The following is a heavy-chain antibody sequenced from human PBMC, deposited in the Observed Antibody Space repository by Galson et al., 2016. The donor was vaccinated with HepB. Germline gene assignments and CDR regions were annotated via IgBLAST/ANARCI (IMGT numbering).Heavy chain of an antibody. CDR1: GFTFSNYG. Sequence: SLRLSCAGSGFTFSNYGINWVRQAPGKGLEWVSYISSPSSTIYYADSVKGRFTISRDNAKNSLYLQMNSLRDEDTAVYYCARGSGSGSSRFRFYFYMDMWGKGTTVTVSS. V-gene: IGHV3-48*02. CDR2: ISSPSSTI. D-gene: IGHD3-10*01. CDR3: ARGSGSGSSRFRFYFYMDM. J-gene: IGHJ6*03.